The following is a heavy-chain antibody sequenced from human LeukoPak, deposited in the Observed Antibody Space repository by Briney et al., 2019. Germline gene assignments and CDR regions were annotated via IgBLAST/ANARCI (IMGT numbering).Heavy chain of an antibody. J-gene: IGHJ6*03. V-gene: IGHV4-61*02. D-gene: IGHD3-16*01. CDR2: IYASGST. CDR1: GGSISSGSYY. CDR3: AREIPSLRLGEYYYYYMDV. Sequence: SETLSLTCTVSGGSISSGSYYWSWIRQPAGKGLEWIRRIYASGSTNYNPSLNSRVTISVDKAKNQYSLKLKSMTAADTAVDYCAREIPSLRLGEYYYYYMDVWGKGTTVTVSS.